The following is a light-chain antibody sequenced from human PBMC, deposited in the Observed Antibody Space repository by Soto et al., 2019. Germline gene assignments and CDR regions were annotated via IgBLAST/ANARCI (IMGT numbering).Light chain of an antibody. CDR2: GAS. J-gene: IGKJ1*01. V-gene: IGKV3-20*01. Sequence: ESVLTQSPGTLSLSPGERATLSCRASQSVSSSYLAWYQQKPGQAPRLLIYGASSRATGIPDRFSGSGSGTDFPLTISRLEPEEFAVYYCQQYGSSPGWTFGQGTKVEIK. CDR1: QSVSSSY. CDR3: QQYGSSPGWT.